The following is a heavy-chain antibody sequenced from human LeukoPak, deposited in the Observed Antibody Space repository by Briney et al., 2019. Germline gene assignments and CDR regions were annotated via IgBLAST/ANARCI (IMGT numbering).Heavy chain of an antibody. V-gene: IGHV7-4-1*02. Sequence: ASVKVSCKASGYTFTSYAMNWVRQAPGQGLEWMGWINTNTANPTYAQGFTGRFVFSLDTSVSTAYLQISSLKAEDTAVYYCARGYDSSGYNPPGFSYWGQGTLVTVSS. J-gene: IGHJ4*02. D-gene: IGHD3-22*01. CDR1: GYTFTSYA. CDR2: INTNTANP. CDR3: ARGYDSSGYNPPGFSY.